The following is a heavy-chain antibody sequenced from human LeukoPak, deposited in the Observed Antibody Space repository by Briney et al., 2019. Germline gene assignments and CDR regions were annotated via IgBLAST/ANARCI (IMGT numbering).Heavy chain of an antibody. CDR1: GDSVNNNRYF. CDR2: IYYSGSS. J-gene: IGHJ4*02. V-gene: IGHV4-61*01. CDR3: ARVPDYGGVSFFDY. Sequence: SETLSLTCTVSGDSVNNNRYFWTWIRQPPGKGPEWIGYIYYSGSSKYNPSLQSRVTISADTSRDQFSLKLSSVTAADTAVYYCARVPDYGGVSFFDYWGQGTLVTVSS. D-gene: IGHD4/OR15-4a*01.